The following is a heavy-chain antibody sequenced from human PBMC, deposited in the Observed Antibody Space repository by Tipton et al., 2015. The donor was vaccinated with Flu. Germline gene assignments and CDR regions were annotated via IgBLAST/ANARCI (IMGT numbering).Heavy chain of an antibody. CDR1: GGSISSGSYY. Sequence: TLSLTRTVSGGSISSGSYYWSWIRQPAGKGLEWIGRIYTSGSTNYNPSLKSRVTISVDTSKNQFSLKLSSVTAADTAVYYCARHTNKSNWFDPWGQGTLVTVSS. V-gene: IGHV4-61*02. CDR2: IYTSGST. CDR3: ARHTNKSNWFDP. J-gene: IGHJ5*02. D-gene: IGHD2/OR15-2a*01.